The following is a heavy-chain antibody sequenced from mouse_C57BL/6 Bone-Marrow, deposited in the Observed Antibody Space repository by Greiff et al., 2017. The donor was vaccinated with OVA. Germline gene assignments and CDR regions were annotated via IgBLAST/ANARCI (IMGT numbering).Heavy chain of an antibody. D-gene: IGHD1-1*01. CDR3: ARGLLLRDYAMDY. V-gene: IGHV1-61*01. J-gene: IGHJ4*01. Sequence: QVQLKQPGAELVRPGSSVKLSCKASGYTFTSYWMDWVKQRPGQGLEWIGNIYPSDSETHYNQKFKDKATLTVDKSSSTAYMQLSSLTSEDSAVYYCARGLLLRDYAMDYWGQGTSVTVSS. CDR1: GYTFTSYW. CDR2: IYPSDSET.